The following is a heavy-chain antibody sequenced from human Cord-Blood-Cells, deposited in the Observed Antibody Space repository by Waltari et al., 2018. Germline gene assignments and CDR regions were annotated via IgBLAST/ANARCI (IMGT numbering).Heavy chain of an antibody. CDR1: GGSFSGYY. D-gene: IGHD1-26*01. CDR2: INHSGST. Sequence: QVQLQQWGAGLLKPSETLSLTCAVYGGSFSGYYWSWIRQPPGKGLEWIGEINHSGSTTYNPSLKSRVTISGDTSKNQFSLKLSSVTAADTAVYYCARLKGYSGSYYNAFDIWGQGTMVTVSS. J-gene: IGHJ3*02. V-gene: IGHV4-34*01. CDR3: ARLKGYSGSYYNAFDI.